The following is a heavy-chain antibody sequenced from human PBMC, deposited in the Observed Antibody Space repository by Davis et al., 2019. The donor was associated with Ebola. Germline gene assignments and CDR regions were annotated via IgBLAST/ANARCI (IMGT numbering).Heavy chain of an antibody. J-gene: IGHJ4*02. D-gene: IGHD3-3*01. V-gene: IGHV3-23*01. CDR2: IGGDGGDR. Sequence: PGGSLRLSCVTSGFKFSGFAMSWVRQAPGKGLEWLTYIGGDGGDRNYVDSVRSRFSISRDNSGNTLYLEMNDLRAEDTAIYYCARSGPVPNWYYFDIWGQGTLVDVSS. CDR1: GFKFSGFA. CDR3: ARSGPVPNWYYFDI.